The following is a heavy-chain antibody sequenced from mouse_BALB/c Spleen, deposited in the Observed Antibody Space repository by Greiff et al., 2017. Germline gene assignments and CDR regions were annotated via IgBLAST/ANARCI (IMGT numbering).Heavy chain of an antibody. V-gene: IGHV14-4*02. Sequence: VQLQQSGAELVRSGASVKLSCTASGFNIKDYYMHWVKQRPEQGLEWIGWIDPEDGDTEYAPKFQGKATMTADTSSNTAYLQLSSLTSEDTAVYYCNAPYYGYAMDYWGQGTSVTVSS. CDR2: IDPEDGDT. CDR3: NAPYYGYAMDY. D-gene: IGHD1-1*01. J-gene: IGHJ4*01. CDR1: GFNIKDYY.